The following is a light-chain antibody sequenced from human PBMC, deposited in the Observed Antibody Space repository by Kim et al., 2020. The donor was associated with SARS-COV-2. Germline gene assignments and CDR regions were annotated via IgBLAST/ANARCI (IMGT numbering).Light chain of an antibody. V-gene: IGLV4-69*01. J-gene: IGLJ3*02. Sequence: PVLTQSPSASASLGASVKLTCTLSSGHTTNAIAWHQRQAEKGPRFLMKVNNDGSYNKGDGIPDRFSGSTSGAERYLTISSLHSEDEADYYCQSWDSSSPQVFGGGTQLTV. CDR2: VNNDGSY. CDR3: QSWDSSSPQV. CDR1: SGHTTNA.